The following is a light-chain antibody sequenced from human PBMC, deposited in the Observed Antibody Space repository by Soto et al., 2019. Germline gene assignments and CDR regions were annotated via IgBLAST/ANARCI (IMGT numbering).Light chain of an antibody. V-gene: IGLV2-8*01. Sequence: QSVLSQPPSASGSPGQSVTISCTGTSSDVGAYNYVSWYQQHPGKAPKVMIYDVSKRPSGVPDRFSGSKSGNTASLTVSGLQAEDEADYYCSSYAGSNYYVFGTGTKVTVL. CDR3: SSYAGSNYYV. CDR1: SSDVGAYNY. J-gene: IGLJ1*01. CDR2: DVS.